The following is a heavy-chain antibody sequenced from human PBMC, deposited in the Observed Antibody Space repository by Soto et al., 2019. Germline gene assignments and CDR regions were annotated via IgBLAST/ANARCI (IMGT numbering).Heavy chain of an antibody. Sequence: PSETLSLTWAVCGSCISSSNWWSWVPQPPGNGLEHIGQLHPSRSTNSIPALSSRAPISVDKSKNQFSLKLSSVTAADTAVYSGASPFYSSGLFDSWGEGTLVSV. CDR1: GSCISSSNW. J-gene: IGHJ4*02. CDR2: LHPSRST. V-gene: IGHV4-4*02. D-gene: IGHD5-18*01. CDR3: ASPFYSSGLFDS.